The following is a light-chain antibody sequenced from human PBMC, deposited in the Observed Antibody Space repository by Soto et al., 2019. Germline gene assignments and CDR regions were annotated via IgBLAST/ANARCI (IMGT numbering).Light chain of an antibody. V-gene: IGKV1-27*01. CDR1: QDISND. J-gene: IGKJ4*01. Sequence: DIQLTQSPASLSASVGDTITITCRASQDISNDVAWYQQKPGKPPKLLISSASSLESGVPPRFSGSGYATPFNLTISHLQPEDFATYYCQKYNSPSSTVGGGTKVEI. CDR3: QKYNSPSST. CDR2: SAS.